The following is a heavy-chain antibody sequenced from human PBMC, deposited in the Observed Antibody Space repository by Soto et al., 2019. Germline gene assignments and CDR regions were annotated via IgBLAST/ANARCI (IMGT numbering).Heavy chain of an antibody. CDR1: GGSISTSSYY. CDR2: IYYSGNT. CDR3: ETLYGEGGY. Sequence: PSETLSLTCTVFGGSISTSSYYWGWIREPPGKGLDWIGSIYYSGNTYYNPSLKSRVNMSVDTYKNQFSLKLSSVTAADTVVYYCETLYGEGGYWGPGTLLTGSS. V-gene: IGHV4-39*01. D-gene: IGHD4-17*01. J-gene: IGHJ4*02.